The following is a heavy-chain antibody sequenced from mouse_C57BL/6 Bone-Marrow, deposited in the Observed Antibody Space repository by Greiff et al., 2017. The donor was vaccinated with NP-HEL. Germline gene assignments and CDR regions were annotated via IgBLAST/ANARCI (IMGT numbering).Heavy chain of an antibody. J-gene: IGHJ1*03. CDR1: GYTFTDYY. Sequence: VQLQQSGAELVRPGASVKLSCKASGYTFTDYYINWVKQRPGQGLEWIARIYPGSGNTYYNEKFKGKATLTAEKSSSTAYMQLSSLTSEDSAVYFCARRDGSSYRYFDVWGTGTTVTVSS. V-gene: IGHV1-76*01. CDR2: IYPGSGNT. D-gene: IGHD1-1*01. CDR3: ARRDGSSYRYFDV.